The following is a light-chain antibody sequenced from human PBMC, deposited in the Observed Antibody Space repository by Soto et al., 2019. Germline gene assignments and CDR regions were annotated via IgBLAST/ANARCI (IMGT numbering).Light chain of an antibody. Sequence: QSALTQPASVSGSPGQSLTISCTGTGSDVGGYNYVSWYQQHPGKAPKVMIYDVSNRPSGVSNRFSGSKSGNTASLTISGLQAEDEADYYCSSYTSASTPWVFGGGTKLTVL. J-gene: IGLJ3*02. CDR2: DVS. CDR1: GSDVGGYNY. CDR3: SSYTSASTPWV. V-gene: IGLV2-14*01.